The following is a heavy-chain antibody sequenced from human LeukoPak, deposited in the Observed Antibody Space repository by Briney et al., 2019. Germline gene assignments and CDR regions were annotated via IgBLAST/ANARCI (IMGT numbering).Heavy chain of an antibody. Sequence: GSLRLSCAASGFPFSGSAMHWVRQASGKGLEWVGRIRSKANSYATAYAASVKGRFTISRDDSKNTAYLQMNSLKTEDTAVYYCTRHGLWLYYFDYWGQGTLVTVSS. V-gene: IGHV3-73*01. D-gene: IGHD5-18*01. CDR2: IRSKANSYAT. CDR1: GFPFSGSA. J-gene: IGHJ4*02. CDR3: TRHGLWLYYFDY.